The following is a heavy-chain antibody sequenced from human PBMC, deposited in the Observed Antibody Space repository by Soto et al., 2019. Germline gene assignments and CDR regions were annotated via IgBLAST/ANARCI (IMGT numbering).Heavy chain of an antibody. V-gene: IGHV4-59*08. CDR1: YGSISSYY. CDR3: ARQGPYGMDV. Sequence: QVQLQESGPGLVKPSETLSLTCTVSYGSISSYYWSWIRQPPGKELEWIGYIYYSGSTNYNPSLKSRVTISVDTSKNQFSLKLSSVTAADTAVYYCARQGPYGMDVWGQGTTVTVSS. J-gene: IGHJ6*02. CDR2: IYYSGST.